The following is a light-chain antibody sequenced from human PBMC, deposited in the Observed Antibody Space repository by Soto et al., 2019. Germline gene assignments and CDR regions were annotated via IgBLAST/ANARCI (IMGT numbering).Light chain of an antibody. CDR2: EAL. V-gene: IGKV3-11*01. CDR1: RSISTY. CDR3: QKRNNCPLT. Sequence: ETVLTQSPATLSLSPGERATLSCRSSRSISTYLAWYQQKPGQAPRLLIYEALNRATGIPARFSGSGSGTAFTHTISSVENQDFAVYCCQKRNNCPLTFGGGTKVDIK. J-gene: IGKJ4*02.